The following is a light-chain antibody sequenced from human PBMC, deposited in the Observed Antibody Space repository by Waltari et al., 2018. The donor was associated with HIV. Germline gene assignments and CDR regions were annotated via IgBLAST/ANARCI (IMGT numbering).Light chain of an antibody. CDR2: GAS. J-gene: IGKJ1*01. V-gene: IGKV3-15*01. Sequence: EIVMTQSSATLSVSPGERATLSCRASQSVSSNLAWYQQKPGQPPRLLIYGASTRATGIPARFSGSGSGTEFTLTISSLQSEDVAVYYCQQYNNWPKTFGQGTKVEIK. CDR1: QSVSSN. CDR3: QQYNNWPKT.